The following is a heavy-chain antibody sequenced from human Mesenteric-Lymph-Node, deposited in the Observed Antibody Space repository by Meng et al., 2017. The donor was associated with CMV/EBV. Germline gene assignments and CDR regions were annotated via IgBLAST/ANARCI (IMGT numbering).Heavy chain of an antibody. CDR1: GFTFRRYA. CDR3: AKASGQQQLVEYYFDY. V-gene: IGHV3-23*01. Sequence: SGFTFRRYAMSWVRQAPGKGLEWVSAISGSGGSTYYADSVKGRFTISRDNSKNTLYLQMNSLRAEDTAVYYCAKASGQQQLVEYYFDYWGQGTLVTVSS. D-gene: IGHD6-13*01. CDR2: ISGSGGST. J-gene: IGHJ4*02.